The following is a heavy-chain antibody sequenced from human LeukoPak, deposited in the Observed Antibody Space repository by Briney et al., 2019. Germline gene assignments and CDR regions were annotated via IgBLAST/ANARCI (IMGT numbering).Heavy chain of an antibody. V-gene: IGHV3-21*01. CDR1: GFTFNNYI. D-gene: IGHD3-10*01. J-gene: IGHJ6*03. CDR3: ARSGIKMVRGVIIKSPYHMDV. CDR2: ISSSGSYI. Sequence: GGSLRLSCAASGFTFNNYIMNWVRQAPGKGLEWVSSISSSGSYIYYADSLKGRFTISRDDAKNSLSLQMNSLRAEDTAVYYCARSGIKMVRGVIIKSPYHMDVWGKGTTVTVSS.